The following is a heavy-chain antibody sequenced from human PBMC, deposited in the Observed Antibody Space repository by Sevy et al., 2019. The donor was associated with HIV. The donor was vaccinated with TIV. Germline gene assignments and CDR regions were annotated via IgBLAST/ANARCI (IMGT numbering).Heavy chain of an antibody. CDR1: GFTFSDYY. CDR3: ARGTPMIVVVAHFDY. J-gene: IGHJ4*02. V-gene: IGHV3-11*01. Sequence: GGSLRLSCAASGFTFSDYYMSWIRQAPGKGLEWVSYISSSGSTIYYADSVKGRFTIARDNAKNSLYLQMNSLRAEDTAVYYCARGTPMIVVVAHFDYGGQGTLVTVSS. CDR2: ISSSGSTI. D-gene: IGHD3-22*01.